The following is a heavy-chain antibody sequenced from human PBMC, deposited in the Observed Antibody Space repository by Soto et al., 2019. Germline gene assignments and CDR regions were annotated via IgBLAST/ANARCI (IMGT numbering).Heavy chain of an antibody. CDR1: GFTFSSYG. V-gene: IGHV3-30*03. D-gene: IGHD1-26*01. CDR2: ISYDGSNK. Sequence: LRLSCAASGFTFSSYGMHWVRQAPGKGLEWVAVISYDGSNKYYADSVKGRFTISRDNSKNTLYLQMNSLRAEDTAVYYCAPLRGAEGNFDYWGQGTLVTVSS. CDR3: APLRGAEGNFDY. J-gene: IGHJ4*02.